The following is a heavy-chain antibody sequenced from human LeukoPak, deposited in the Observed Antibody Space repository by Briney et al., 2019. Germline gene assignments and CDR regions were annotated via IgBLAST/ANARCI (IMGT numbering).Heavy chain of an antibody. J-gene: IGHJ4*02. CDR1: GGSISSSNW. D-gene: IGHD3-22*01. V-gene: IGHV4-4*02. Sequence: SETLSLTCAVSGGSISSSNWWSWVRQPPGKGLEWIGEIYHSGSTNYNPSLKSRVTISVDTSKNQFSLKLSSVTAADTAVYYCARRNAATSSHYYDSKAPDYWGQGTLVTVSS. CDR2: IYHSGST. CDR3: ARRNAATSSHYYDSKAPDY.